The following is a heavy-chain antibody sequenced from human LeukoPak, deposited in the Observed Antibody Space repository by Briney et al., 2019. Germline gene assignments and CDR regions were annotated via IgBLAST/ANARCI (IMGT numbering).Heavy chain of an antibody. CDR2: ISAYNGNT. Sequence: ASVKVSCKASGYTFTSYGISWVRPAPGQGLEWMGWISAYNGNTNYAQKLQGRVTMTTDTSTSTAYMELRSLRSDDTAVYYCARARYFDSRGYYSPPFFDYWGQGTLVTVSS. J-gene: IGHJ4*02. D-gene: IGHD3-22*01. V-gene: IGHV1-18*01. CDR1: GYTFTSYG. CDR3: ARARYFDSRGYYSPPFFDY.